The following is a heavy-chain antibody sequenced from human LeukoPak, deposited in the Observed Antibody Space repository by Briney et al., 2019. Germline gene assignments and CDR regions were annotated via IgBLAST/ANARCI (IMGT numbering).Heavy chain of an antibody. Sequence: PGRSLRLSCAASGFTFSSYAMHWVRQAPGKGLEWVAVISYDGSNKYYADSVKGRFTISRDNSKNTLYLQMNSLRAEDTAVYYCARDRCSSTSCSDVGGDYYYYYGMDVWGQGTTVTVSS. V-gene: IGHV3-30*04. J-gene: IGHJ6*02. D-gene: IGHD2-2*01. CDR1: GFTFSSYA. CDR2: ISYDGSNK. CDR3: ARDRCSSTSCSDVGGDYYYYYGMDV.